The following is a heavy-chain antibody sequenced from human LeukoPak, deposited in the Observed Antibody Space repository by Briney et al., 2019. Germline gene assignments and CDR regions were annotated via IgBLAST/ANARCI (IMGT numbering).Heavy chain of an antibody. CDR2: SRNKANSYTT. Sequence: PGGSLRLSCEVSGFTLNDHYIDWVRQAPGKGLEWVGRSRNKANSYTTEYAASAKGRFTISRDDSKNSVFLQMNSLNTEDTAFYYCTRVGLGTTKDFDQWGQGTLVTVSS. J-gene: IGHJ4*02. CDR1: GFTLNDHY. V-gene: IGHV3-72*01. CDR3: TRVGLGTTKDFDQ. D-gene: IGHD1-26*01.